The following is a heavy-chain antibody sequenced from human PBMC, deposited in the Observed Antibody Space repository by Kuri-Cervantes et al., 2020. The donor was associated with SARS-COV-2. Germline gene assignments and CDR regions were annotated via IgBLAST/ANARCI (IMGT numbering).Heavy chain of an antibody. CDR1: GGSISSYY. Sequence: ETLSLTCTVSGGSISSYYWSWVRQAPGKGLEWVSSISSSSSYIYYADSVKGRFTISRDNAKNSLYLQMNSLRAEDTAVYYCARGGLGGQLVDGMDVWGQGTTVTVSS. CDR2: ISSSSSYI. J-gene: IGHJ6*02. V-gene: IGHV3-21*01. CDR3: ARGGLGGQLVDGMDV. D-gene: IGHD6-6*01.